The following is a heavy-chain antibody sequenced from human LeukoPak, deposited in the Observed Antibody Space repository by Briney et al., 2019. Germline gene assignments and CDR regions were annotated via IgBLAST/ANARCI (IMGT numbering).Heavy chain of an antibody. Sequence: SETLSLTCTVSGGSISSGGYYWSWIRQHPGKGLEWIGYIYYSGSTYYNPSLKSRVTISVDTSKNQFSLKLSSVTAADTAVYYCARVSALAARHWFDPWGQGTPVTVSS. CDR3: ARVSALAARHWFDP. CDR2: IYYSGST. J-gene: IGHJ5*02. CDR1: GGSISSGGYY. D-gene: IGHD6-6*01. V-gene: IGHV4-31*03.